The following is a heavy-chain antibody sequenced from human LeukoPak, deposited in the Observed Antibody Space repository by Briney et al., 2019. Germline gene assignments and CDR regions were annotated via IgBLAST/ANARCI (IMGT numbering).Heavy chain of an antibody. J-gene: IGHJ4*02. CDR1: GFTFSSYA. D-gene: IGHD3-10*01. V-gene: IGHV3-23*01. CDR2: ISGSGGST. Sequence: GGSLRLSCAASGFTFSSYAMSWVRQAPGKGLEWVSAISGSGGSTYYADSVKGRFTISRDNAKNSLYLQMNSLRAEDTAVYYCARDQLWFGEPTIDYWGQGTLVTVSS. CDR3: ARDQLWFGEPTIDY.